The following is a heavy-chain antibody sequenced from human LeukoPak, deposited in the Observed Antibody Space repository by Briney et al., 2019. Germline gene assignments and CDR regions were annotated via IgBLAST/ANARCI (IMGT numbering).Heavy chain of an antibody. CDR2: IYYSGST. V-gene: IGHV4-39*07. CDR1: GGSISSYY. J-gene: IGHJ4*02. Sequence: PSETLSLTCTVSGGSISSYYWGWIRQPPGKGLEWIGSIYYSGSTYYNPSLKSRVTISVDTSKNQFSLKLSSVTAADTAVYYCARVGGGRLGYFDYWGQGTLVTVSS. CDR3: ARVGGGRLGYFDY. D-gene: IGHD6-19*01.